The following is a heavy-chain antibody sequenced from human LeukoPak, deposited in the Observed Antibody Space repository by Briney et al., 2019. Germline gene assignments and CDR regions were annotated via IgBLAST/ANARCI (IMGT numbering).Heavy chain of an antibody. J-gene: IGHJ4*02. V-gene: IGHV3-48*04. Sequence: GGSLRLSCAASGFTFSSYSMNWVRQAPGQGLDWISYISSGSSTIYYADSVKGRFTISRDNAKNTLYLQMNSLRAEDTAVYYCARVKEEYYYDSSGYYAFDYWGQGTLVTVSS. D-gene: IGHD3-22*01. CDR3: ARVKEEYYYDSSGYYAFDY. CDR1: GFTFSSYS. CDR2: ISSGSSTI.